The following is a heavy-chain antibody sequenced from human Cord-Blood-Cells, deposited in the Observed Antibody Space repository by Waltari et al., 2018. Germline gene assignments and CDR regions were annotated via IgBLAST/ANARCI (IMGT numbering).Heavy chain of an antibody. Sequence: QVQLQESGPGLVKPSETLSLTCTVPGGSISSYYWSWIRQPAGTGLEWIGSIYTSGSTNYNPSLKGRVTMSVDTSKNQFSLKLSSVTAADTAVYYCEREIRFMWYFDLWGRGTLVTVSS. CDR2: IYTSGST. CDR1: GGSISSYY. J-gene: IGHJ2*01. V-gene: IGHV4-4*07. CDR3: EREIRFMWYFDL. D-gene: IGHD3-16*01.